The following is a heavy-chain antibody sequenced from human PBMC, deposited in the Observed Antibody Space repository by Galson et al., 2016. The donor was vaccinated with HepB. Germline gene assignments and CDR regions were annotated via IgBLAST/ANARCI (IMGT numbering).Heavy chain of an antibody. V-gene: IGHV1-69*01. CDR2: IIPKFGTS. J-gene: IGHJ4*02. CDR1: GGIFTDYS. CDR3: NTYYDVLTGPRLDYFDY. D-gene: IGHD3-9*01. Sequence: SCKASGGIFTDYSIAWVRQAPGQGLEYMGGIIPKFGTSNYARKFQGRVTLTADESTSTAYMELSRLRSEDTAVYYCNTYYDVLTGPRLDYFDYWGQGTLVTVSS.